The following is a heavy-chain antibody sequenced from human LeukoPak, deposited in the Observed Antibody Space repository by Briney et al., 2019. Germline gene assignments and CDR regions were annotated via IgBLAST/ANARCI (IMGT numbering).Heavy chain of an antibody. V-gene: IGHV4-59*13. CDR2: IFYNGST. CDR1: GGPFSGKY. J-gene: IGHJ3*02. CDR3: ARPDVVSGLNAIDI. Sequence: SETLSLTCRASGGPFSGKYMSWIRQPPGKGLEWIGNIFYNGSTNYNRSPKSRVTLSVDSSKHQSSRKLTSVTGEDTAVYYSARPDVVSGLNAIDIWSQGTMVSVYS. D-gene: IGHD5-12*01.